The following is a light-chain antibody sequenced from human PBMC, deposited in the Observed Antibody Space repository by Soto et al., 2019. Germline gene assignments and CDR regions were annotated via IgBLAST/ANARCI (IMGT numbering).Light chain of an antibody. Sequence: QSVLTQPPSASGTPGQRVTIYCSGSSSNIGRDYVYWFQQLPGTAPKLLIYTNNQRPSGVPDRFSGSKSGTSASLAISGLRSEDEAEYYCAVWDDSLSGWVFGGGTKLTVL. CDR2: TNN. V-gene: IGLV1-47*01. J-gene: IGLJ3*02. CDR1: SSNIGRDY. CDR3: AVWDDSLSGWV.